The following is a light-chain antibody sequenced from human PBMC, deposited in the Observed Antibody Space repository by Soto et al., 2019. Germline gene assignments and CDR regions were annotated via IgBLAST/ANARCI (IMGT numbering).Light chain of an antibody. CDR2: GNS. CDR1: RSNFGTDYD. J-gene: IGLJ1*01. Sequence: SVVAEPPPLSVGPGPRVTISSPGSRSNFGTDYDVHWYQQLPRTAPKLLIYGNSNRPSGVPDRFSGSKAGTSASLAITGLQAEDEADYYCQSYDSSVSGSVFGTGTKVTVL. CDR3: QSYDSSVSGSV. V-gene: IGLV1-40*01.